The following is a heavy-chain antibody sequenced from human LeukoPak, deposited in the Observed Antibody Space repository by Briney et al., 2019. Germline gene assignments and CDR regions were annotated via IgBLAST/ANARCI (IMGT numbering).Heavy chain of an antibody. CDR2: IDNSGST. D-gene: IGHD6-19*01. V-gene: IGHV4-4*08. Sequence: SETLSLTCTVSGGSISSYYWSWIRQPPGKGLEWIGYIDNSGSTKYSPSLKSRITMSRDTSKKQFSLKLTSVTAADTAMYYCASGAGWLIDYWGQGTLVSVSS. CDR3: ASGAGWLIDY. CDR1: GGSISSYY. J-gene: IGHJ4*02.